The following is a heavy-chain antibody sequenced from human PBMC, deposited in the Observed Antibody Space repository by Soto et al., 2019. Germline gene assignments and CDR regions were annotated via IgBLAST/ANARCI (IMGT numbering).Heavy chain of an antibody. V-gene: IGHV5-51*01. CDR2: IYPGDSDT. J-gene: IGHJ6*02. CDR1: GYSFTSYW. D-gene: IGHD6-19*01. Sequence: PGEALKISCKGSGYSFTSYWIGWVRQMPGKGLEWMGIIYPGDSDTRYSPSFQGQVTISADKSISTAYLQWSSLKASDTAMYYYASEGVGSSGCYYGMAVWAQRTTVTVSS. CDR3: ASEGVGSSGCYYGMAV.